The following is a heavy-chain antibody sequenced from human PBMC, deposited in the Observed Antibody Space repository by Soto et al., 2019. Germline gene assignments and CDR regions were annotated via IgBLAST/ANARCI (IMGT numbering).Heavy chain of an antibody. CDR3: ARVARELLTGYYYYGMDV. V-gene: IGHV1-2*04. D-gene: IGHD1-26*01. J-gene: IGHJ6*02. CDR2: INPNSGGT. CDR1: GSTFTGYY. Sequence: ASVKVSCKASGSTFTGYYMHWVRQAPGQGLEWMGWINPNSGGTNYAQKFQGWVTMTRDTSISTAYMELSRLRSDDTAVYYCARVARELLTGYYYYGMDVWGQGTTVTVS.